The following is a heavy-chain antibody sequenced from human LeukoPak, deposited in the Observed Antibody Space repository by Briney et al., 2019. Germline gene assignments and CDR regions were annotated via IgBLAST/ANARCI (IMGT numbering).Heavy chain of an antibody. V-gene: IGHV3-49*04. CDR1: GFTFGDYA. Sequence: GGSLRLSCTASGFTFGDYAMSWVRQAPGKGLEWAGFIRSKAYGGTTEYAASVKGRFTISRDDSKSIAYLQMNSLKTEDTAVYYCTREDVEVGAFDIWGQGTMVTVSS. J-gene: IGHJ3*02. D-gene: IGHD1-1*01. CDR3: TREDVEVGAFDI. CDR2: IRSKAYGGTT.